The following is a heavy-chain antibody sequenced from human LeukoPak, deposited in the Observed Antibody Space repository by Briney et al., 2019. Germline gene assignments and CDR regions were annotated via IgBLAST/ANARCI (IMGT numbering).Heavy chain of an antibody. CDR1: GFTFSDYY. V-gene: IGHV3-11*04. CDR3: ARDHSRPADYYYYMDV. J-gene: IGHJ6*03. D-gene: IGHD6-6*01. Sequence: PGGSLRLSCAASGFTFSDYYMSWIRQAPGKALEWVSYVSSGSSTIYYADSVKGRFTVSRDNGKRSLYLHMNSLRAEDTAVYYCARDHSRPADYYYYMDVWGKGTTVTVSS. CDR2: VSSGSSTI.